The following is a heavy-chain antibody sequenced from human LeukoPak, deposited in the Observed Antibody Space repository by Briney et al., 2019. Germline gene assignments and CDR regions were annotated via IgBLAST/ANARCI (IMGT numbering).Heavy chain of an antibody. D-gene: IGHD2-15*01. J-gene: IGHJ3*02. CDR3: ARVTQLDAFDI. Sequence: ASVKVSCKASGYTFTGYYMHWVRQAPGEGLEWMGWINPNSGGTKYAQKFQGRVTMTRDTTINTAYMELSRLRSDDTAVFYCARVTQLDAFDIWGQGTMVTVSS. CDR1: GYTFTGYY. V-gene: IGHV1-2*02. CDR2: INPNSGGT.